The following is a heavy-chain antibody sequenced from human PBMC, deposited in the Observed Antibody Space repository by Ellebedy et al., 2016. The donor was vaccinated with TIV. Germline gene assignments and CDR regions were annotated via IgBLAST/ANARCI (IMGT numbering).Heavy chain of an antibody. CDR2: INTDGTTT. V-gene: IGHV3-74*01. D-gene: IGHD3-10*01. CDR1: GFPFSNYW. J-gene: IGHJ5*02. CDR3: VRSFGRVFDP. Sequence: ESLKISXVASGFPFSNYWMHWVRQVPGKGLMWVSRINTDGTTTSYADSVKGRFTISRNNAKNTVFLQMKSLTAEDTAVYYCVRSFGRVFDPWGQGTLVTVSS.